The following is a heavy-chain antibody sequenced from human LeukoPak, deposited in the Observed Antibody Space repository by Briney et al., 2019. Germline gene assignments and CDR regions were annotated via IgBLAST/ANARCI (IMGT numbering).Heavy chain of an antibody. CDR3: ARGLRGRYYYYMDV. Sequence: PGGSLRLSCAASGFTFSNYVMNWVRQAPGKGLEWVSYISSSGSTIYYADSVKGRFTISRDNAKNSLYLQMNSLRAEDTAVYYCARGLRGRYYYYMDVWGKGTTVTVSS. D-gene: IGHD5-12*01. V-gene: IGHV3-48*04. J-gene: IGHJ6*03. CDR1: GFTFSNYV. CDR2: ISSSGSTI.